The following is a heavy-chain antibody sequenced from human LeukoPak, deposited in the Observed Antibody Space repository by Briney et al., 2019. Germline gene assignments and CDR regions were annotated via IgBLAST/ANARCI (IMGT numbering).Heavy chain of an antibody. J-gene: IGHJ4*02. V-gene: IGHV4-4*07. Sequence: PSETLSLTCTGSGASISSYFWACIRQPAGKGLEWIGRIYTSGTTTYNPSLKSRVTMSLDASKNQVSLHLSSVTAADTAVYYCARSAQPGRSFDWGQGTLVTVSS. CDR3: ARSAQPGRSFD. D-gene: IGHD2-2*01. CDR2: IYTSGTT. CDR1: GASISSYF.